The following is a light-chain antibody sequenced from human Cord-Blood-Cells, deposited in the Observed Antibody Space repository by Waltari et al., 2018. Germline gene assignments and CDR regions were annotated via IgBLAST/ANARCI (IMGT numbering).Light chain of an antibody. V-gene: IGLV2-14*01. CDR1: SRDVGGYNY. Sequence: QSALTQPASVSGSPGQSITISCPGTSRDVGGYNYASWYQQHPGKAPNLMIYDVSNRPSGVSNRFSGSKSGNTASLTISGLQAEDEADYYCSSYTSSSTWVFGGGTKLTVL. CDR2: DVS. CDR3: SSYTSSSTWV. J-gene: IGLJ3*02.